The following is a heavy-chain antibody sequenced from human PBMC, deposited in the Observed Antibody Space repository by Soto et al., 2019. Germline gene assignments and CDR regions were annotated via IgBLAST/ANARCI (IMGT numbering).Heavy chain of an antibody. CDR1: GYIFTSYW. CDR2: IYPGDSDT. D-gene: IGHD3-10*01. CDR3: ARHWGGNYYYYYGMDV. J-gene: IGHJ6*02. Sequence: GESLKISCKGSGYIFTSYWIGWVRQMPGKGLEWMGIIYPGDSDTRYSPSFQGQVTISADKSISTAYLQWSSLKASDTAMYYCARHWGGNYYYYYGMDVWGQGTTVTVSS. V-gene: IGHV5-51*01.